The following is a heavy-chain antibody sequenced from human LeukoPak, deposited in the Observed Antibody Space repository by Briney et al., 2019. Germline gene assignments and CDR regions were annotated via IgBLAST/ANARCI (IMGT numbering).Heavy chain of an antibody. CDR3: ARKGGYDSSGYYYGY. J-gene: IGHJ4*02. Sequence: ASVKVSCTVSGYTLTELSMHWVRQAPGKGLEWMGGFDPEDGETIYAQKFQGRVTMTRDTSTSTVYMELSSLRSEDTAVYYCARKGGYDSSGYYYGYWGQGTLVTVSS. CDR2: FDPEDGET. CDR1: GYTLTELS. D-gene: IGHD3-22*01. V-gene: IGHV1-24*01.